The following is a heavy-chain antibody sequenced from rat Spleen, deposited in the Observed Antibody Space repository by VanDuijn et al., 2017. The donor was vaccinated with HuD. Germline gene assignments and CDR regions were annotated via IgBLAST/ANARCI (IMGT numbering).Heavy chain of an antibody. CDR2: ISYDGSST. J-gene: IGHJ4*01. CDR1: GFTFSDYY. CDR3: ARHDNNYDYYVMDA. Sequence: EVQLVESDGGLVQPGRSLKLSCAASGFTFSDYYMAWVRQAPTKGLEWVATISYDGSSTYYRDSVKGRFTISRDNAKSTLYLQMDSLRCEDTATYYCARHDNNYDYYVMDAWGQGASVTVSS. D-gene: IGHD1-10*01. V-gene: IGHV5-29*01.